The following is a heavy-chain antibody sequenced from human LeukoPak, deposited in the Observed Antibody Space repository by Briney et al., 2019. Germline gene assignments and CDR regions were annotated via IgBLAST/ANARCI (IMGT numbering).Heavy chain of an antibody. CDR2: ISSSSSYI. CDR3: ARDGAYGDYEGGGDDAFDI. CDR1: GFTFSSYS. D-gene: IGHD4-17*01. Sequence: GGSLRLSCAASGFTFSSYSMNWVRQAPGKGLEWVSSISSSSSYIYYADSVKGRFTISRDNAKNSLYLQMNSLRAEDTAVYYCARDGAYGDYEGGGDDAFDIWGQGTMVTVSS. J-gene: IGHJ3*02. V-gene: IGHV3-21*01.